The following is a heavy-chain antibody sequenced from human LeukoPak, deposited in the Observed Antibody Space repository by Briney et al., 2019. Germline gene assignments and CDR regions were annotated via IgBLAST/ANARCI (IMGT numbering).Heavy chain of an antibody. D-gene: IGHD3-10*01. CDR1: GFTFSSYS. CDR2: ISSSSSYI. Sequence: GGSLRLSCAASGFTFSSYSMNWVRQAPGKGLEWVSSISSSSSYIYYADSVKGRFTISRDNSKNTLYLQMNSLRAEDTAVYYCARSNYYAVYYYYGMDVWGQGTTVTVSS. J-gene: IGHJ6*02. V-gene: IGHV3-21*01. CDR3: ARSNYYAVYYYYGMDV.